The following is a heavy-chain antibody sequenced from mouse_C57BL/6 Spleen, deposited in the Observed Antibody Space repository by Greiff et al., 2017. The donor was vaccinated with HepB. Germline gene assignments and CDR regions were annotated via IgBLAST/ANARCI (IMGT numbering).Heavy chain of an antibody. CDR2: LYPGDGDT. V-gene: IGHV1-82*01. D-gene: IGHD1-1*01. CDR3: ARGYYGSSLYWYFDV. Sequence: QVQLQQSGPELVKPGASVTISCKASGYAFSSSWMNWVKQRPGKGLEWIGRLYPGDGDTNYNGKFKGKATLTADKSSSTAYMQLSSLTSEDSAVYFCARGYYGSSLYWYFDVWGTGTTVTVSS. CDR1: GYAFSSSW. J-gene: IGHJ1*03.